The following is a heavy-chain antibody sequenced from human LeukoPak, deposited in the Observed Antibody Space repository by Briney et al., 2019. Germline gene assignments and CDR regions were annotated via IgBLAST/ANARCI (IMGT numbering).Heavy chain of an antibody. Sequence: ASVKVSCKASGGTFSSNAISWVRQAPGQGLEWMGGIIPIFGIAHYAQKFQDRVTITADKSTSTAYMELSTLRSEDTAVYYCARQGPTYYDSSGYYYAEDYYMDVWGKGTTVTVSS. CDR3: ARQGPTYYDSSGYYYAEDYYMDV. CDR2: IIPIFGIA. J-gene: IGHJ6*03. CDR1: GGTFSSNA. D-gene: IGHD3-22*01. V-gene: IGHV1-69*17.